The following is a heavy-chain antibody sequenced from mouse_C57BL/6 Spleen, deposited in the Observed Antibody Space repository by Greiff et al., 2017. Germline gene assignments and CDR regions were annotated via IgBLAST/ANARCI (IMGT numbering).Heavy chain of an antibody. CDR2: INPSTGGT. V-gene: IGHV1-42*01. CDR3: ARSGDGYGFDY. J-gene: IGHJ2*01. D-gene: IGHD2-2*01. Sequence: EVQLQQSGPELVKPGASVKISCKASGYSFTGYYMNWVKQSPEKSLEWIGEINPSTGGTTYNQKFKAKATLTVDKSSSTAYMQLKSLTSEDSAVYYCARSGDGYGFDYWGQGTTLTVSS. CDR1: GYSFTGYY.